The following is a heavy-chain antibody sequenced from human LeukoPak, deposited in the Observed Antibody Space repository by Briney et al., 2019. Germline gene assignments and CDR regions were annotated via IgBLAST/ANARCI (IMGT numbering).Heavy chain of an antibody. CDR3: AKDGDTAMVPDY. CDR1: GFTFSGAW. V-gene: IGHV3-7*03. J-gene: IGHJ4*02. CDR2: IREDGTEK. Sequence: GGSLRLSCTASGFTFSGAWMTWVRQAPGKGLEWVANIREDGTEKNYVDSVKGRFTISRDNAKNSLFLQMNSLRAEDTAVYYCAKDGDTAMVPDYWGQGTLVTVSS. D-gene: IGHD5-18*01.